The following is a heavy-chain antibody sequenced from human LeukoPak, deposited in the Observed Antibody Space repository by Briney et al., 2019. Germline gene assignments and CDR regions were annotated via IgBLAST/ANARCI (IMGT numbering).Heavy chain of an antibody. CDR3: AKVLRYFDWLFPFDP. J-gene: IGHJ5*02. V-gene: IGHV3-33*06. CDR1: GFTFSSYG. Sequence: GGSLRLSCAASGFTFSSYGMHWVRQAPGKGLEWVAVIWYDGSNKYYADSVKGRFTISRDNSKNTLYLQMNSLRAEDTAVYYCAKVLRYFDWLFPFDPWGQGTLVTVSS. D-gene: IGHD3-9*01. CDR2: IWYDGSNK.